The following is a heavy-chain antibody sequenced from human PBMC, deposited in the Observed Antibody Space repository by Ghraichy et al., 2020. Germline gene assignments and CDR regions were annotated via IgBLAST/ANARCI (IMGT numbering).Heavy chain of an antibody. CDR1: GFTFSSYG. Sequence: GGSLRLSCAASGFTFSSYGMHWVRQAPGKGLEWVAVIWYDGSNKYYADSVKGRFTISRDNSKNTLYLQMNSLRAEDTAVYYCARERLSAYSSSGHGGMDVWGQGTTVTVSS. CDR2: IWYDGSNK. CDR3: ARERLSAYSSSGHGGMDV. V-gene: IGHV3-33*01. J-gene: IGHJ6*02. D-gene: IGHD6-6*01.